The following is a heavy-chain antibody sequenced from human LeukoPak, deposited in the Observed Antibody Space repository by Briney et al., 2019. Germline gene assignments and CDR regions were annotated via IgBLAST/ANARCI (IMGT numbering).Heavy chain of an antibody. CDR1: GGPISSSSYY. CDR2: IYYSGST. CDR3: ARHEVSVGAFDI. Sequence: SETLSLTCTVSGGPISSSSYYWGWIRQPPGKGLEWIGSIYYSGSTYYNPSLKSRVTISVDTSKNQFSLKLSPVTAADTAVYYCARHEVSVGAFDIWGQGTMVTVSS. J-gene: IGHJ3*02. D-gene: IGHD1-26*01. V-gene: IGHV4-39*01.